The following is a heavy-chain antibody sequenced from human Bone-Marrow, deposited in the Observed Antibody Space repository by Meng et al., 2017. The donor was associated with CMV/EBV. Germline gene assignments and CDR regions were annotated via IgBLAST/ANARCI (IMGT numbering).Heavy chain of an antibody. Sequence: GGSLRLSCAASGFTVTTKYMTWVRQAPEKGLEWVSLIYSGGTTYYADSVKGRFNLSRDTSKNTMYLQMNSLRGEDTAVYYCARDLGGNWFDPWGQGSLVTVSS. CDR2: IYSGGTT. CDR3: ARDLGGNWFDP. CDR1: GFTVTTKY. J-gene: IGHJ5*02. V-gene: IGHV3-53*01. D-gene: IGHD3-16*01.